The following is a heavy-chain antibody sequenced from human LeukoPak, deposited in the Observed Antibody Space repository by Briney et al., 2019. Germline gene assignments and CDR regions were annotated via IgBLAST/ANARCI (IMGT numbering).Heavy chain of an antibody. J-gene: IGHJ4*02. V-gene: IGHV3-30*18. CDR2: ISYDGSNK. D-gene: IGHD6-13*01. CDR3: AKGYSSSWYNYFDY. Sequence: GGSLRLSCAASGFTFSSYGMHWVRQAPGKGLEWVAVISYDGSNKYYADSVKGRFTISRDNSKNTLYLQMNSLRAEDTAVYYCAKGYSSSWYNYFDYWGRGTLVTVSS. CDR1: GFTFSSYG.